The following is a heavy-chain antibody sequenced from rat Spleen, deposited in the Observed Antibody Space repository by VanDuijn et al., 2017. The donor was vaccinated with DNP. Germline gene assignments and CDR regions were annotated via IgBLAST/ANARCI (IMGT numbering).Heavy chain of an antibody. CDR1: GFSFSDYD. J-gene: IGHJ2*01. CDR2: MSPTTRSS. Sequence: EVQLVESGGGLVQPGRSLKLSCAASGFSFSDYDMAWVRQAPTKGLEWVACMSPTTRSSYYRDSVKGRFTVSRDDAKSTLYLQMDSLRSEATATYYCERGGTYYFDYWGQGVMVTVSS. CDR3: ERGGTYYFDY. V-gene: IGHV5-25*01.